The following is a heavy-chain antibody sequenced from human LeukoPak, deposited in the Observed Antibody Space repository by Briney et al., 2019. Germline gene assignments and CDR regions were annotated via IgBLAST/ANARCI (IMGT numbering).Heavy chain of an antibody. J-gene: IGHJ4*02. D-gene: IGHD4-17*01. CDR3: ARANEGLPNDYGDYSDY. Sequence: GGSLRLFCAASGFTFSSYGMHWVRQAPGKGLEWVAVISYDGSNKYYADSVKGRFTISRDNSKNTLYLQMNSLRAEDTAVYYCARANEGLPNDYGDYSDYWGQGTLVTVSS. CDR2: ISYDGSNK. V-gene: IGHV3-30*03. CDR1: GFTFSSYG.